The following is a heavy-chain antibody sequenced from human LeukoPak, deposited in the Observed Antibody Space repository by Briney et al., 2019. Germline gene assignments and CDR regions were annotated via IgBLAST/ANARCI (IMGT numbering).Heavy chain of an antibody. J-gene: IGHJ5*02. Sequence: SETLSLTCTVSGGSISSSSYYWGWIRQPPGKGLEWIGSIYYSGSTYYNPSLKSRVTISADTSKNQFSLKLSSVTAADTAVYYCARQVTMVRGSDWFDPWGQGTLVTVSS. D-gene: IGHD3-10*01. CDR2: IYYSGST. V-gene: IGHV4-39*01. CDR1: GGSISSSSYY. CDR3: ARQVTMVRGSDWFDP.